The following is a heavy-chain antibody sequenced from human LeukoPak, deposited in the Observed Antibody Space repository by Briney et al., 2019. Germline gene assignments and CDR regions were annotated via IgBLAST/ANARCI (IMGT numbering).Heavy chain of an antibody. J-gene: IGHJ3*02. D-gene: IGHD3-22*01. CDR2: IYYSGST. CDR3: ARVWGYYDSSGYYGRYAFDI. CDR1: GGSVSSYY. Sequence: SETLTLTCTVSGGSVSSYYWSWIRQPPGKGLEWIAYIYYSGSTKYNPSLKSRVTMSVDTSKNQFSLKLSSVTAADTAVYYCARVWGYYDSSGYYGRYAFDIWGQGTMVTVSS. V-gene: IGHV4-59*02.